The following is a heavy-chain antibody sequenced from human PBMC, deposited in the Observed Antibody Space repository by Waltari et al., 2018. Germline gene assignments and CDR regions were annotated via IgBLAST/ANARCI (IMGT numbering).Heavy chain of an antibody. D-gene: IGHD6-13*01. J-gene: IGHJ4*02. CDR1: GFTFSSYA. Sequence: QVQLVESGGGVVQPGRSLSLSCAASGFTFSSYAMNWVRQAPGKGLEWVAVIWYDGSNKYYADSVKGRFTISRDNSKNTLYLQMNSLRAEDTAVYYCAREAGPFDYWGQGTLVTVSS. CDR2: IWYDGSNK. V-gene: IGHV3-33*01. CDR3: AREAGPFDY.